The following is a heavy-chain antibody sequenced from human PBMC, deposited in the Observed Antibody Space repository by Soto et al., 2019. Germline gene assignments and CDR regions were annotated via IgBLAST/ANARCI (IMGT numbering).Heavy chain of an antibody. D-gene: IGHD2-21*02. V-gene: IGHV1-58*01. CDR3: AADPYCGGDCYFDY. CDR2: IVVGSGNT. Sequence: SVKVFCKASGFTFFTSAVQWVRQARGQRLEWIGWIVVGSGNTNYAQKFQERVTITRDMSTNTAYMELSSLRSEDTAVYYCAADPYCGGDCYFDYWGQGTMVTVSS. J-gene: IGHJ4*02. CDR1: GFTFFTSA.